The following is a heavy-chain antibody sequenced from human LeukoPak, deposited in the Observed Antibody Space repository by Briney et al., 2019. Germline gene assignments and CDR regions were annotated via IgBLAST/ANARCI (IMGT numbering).Heavy chain of an antibody. Sequence: GGSLRLSCAASGFTFSSYAMHWVRQAPGKGLEWVAVISYDGSNKYYADSVKGRFTISRDNSKNTLYLQMNSLRVEDTAVYYCARDGDGDYVFSYYFDYWGQGTLVTVSS. J-gene: IGHJ4*02. CDR3: ARDGDGDYVFSYYFDY. D-gene: IGHD4-17*01. CDR2: ISYDGSNK. V-gene: IGHV3-30*04. CDR1: GFTFSSYA.